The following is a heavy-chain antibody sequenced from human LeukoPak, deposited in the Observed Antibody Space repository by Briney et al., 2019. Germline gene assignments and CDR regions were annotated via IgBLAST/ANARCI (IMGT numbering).Heavy chain of an antibody. CDR1: GFTFSAYW. V-gene: IGHV3-7*01. Sequence: GESLRLSCAASGFTFSAYWMTWVRQAPGKGLAWVANIIEGGDLKYYVDSVKGRFTISRDNTKNSLYLQMKSLRADDTAVYYCARGRGVRGVMYYYYYYMDVWGKGTTVTVSS. CDR2: IIEGGDLK. D-gene: IGHD3-10*01. J-gene: IGHJ6*03. CDR3: ARGRGVRGVMYYYYYYMDV.